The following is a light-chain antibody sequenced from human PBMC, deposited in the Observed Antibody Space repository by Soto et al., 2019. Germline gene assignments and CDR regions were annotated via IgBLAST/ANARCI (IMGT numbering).Light chain of an antibody. Sequence: EIVLTQYPGTLSLSTGERATLSCRASQSVNSYSLAWYQRKHGQPPRLLLWGASDRATDIPYRISGSGSGTDFSLTITSLERDDFSVYYCQQYGSSPPTFGQGNRVDVK. CDR1: QSVNSYS. CDR3: QQYGSSPPT. J-gene: IGKJ1*01. V-gene: IGKV3-20*01. CDR2: GAS.